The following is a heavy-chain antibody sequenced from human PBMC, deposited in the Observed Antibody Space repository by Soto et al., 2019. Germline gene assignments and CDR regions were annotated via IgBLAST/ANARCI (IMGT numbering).Heavy chain of an antibody. J-gene: IGHJ2*01. CDR1: GGTFSNYP. Sequence: QVQLVQSGAEVKKPGSSVKVSCKASGGTFSNYPISWVRQAPGQGLEWMGGIMPIFGTVNYAQKFQGRVTITADESTSTAYMELSSLRSADTAVYYCAGANHRWLQLWYFDLWGRGTLVTVSS. D-gene: IGHD5-12*01. CDR2: IMPIFGTV. CDR3: AGANHRWLQLWYFDL. V-gene: IGHV1-69*12.